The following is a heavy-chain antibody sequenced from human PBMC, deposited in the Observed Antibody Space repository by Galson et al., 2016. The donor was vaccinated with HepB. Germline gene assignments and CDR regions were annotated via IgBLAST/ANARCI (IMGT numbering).Heavy chain of an antibody. J-gene: IGHJ5*02. Sequence: LRLSCAASGFTFTSHGMHWVRQAPGKGLEWVAVISYDGSTIYSADSVKGRFTISRDNSRNTLYLQMNSLRADDTAVYYCAKDRGTFLPPVNWFDPWGQGTLVTVSS. CDR3: AKDRGTFLPPVNWFDP. D-gene: IGHD2/OR15-2a*01. CDR2: ISYDGSTI. V-gene: IGHV3-30*18. CDR1: GFTFTSHG.